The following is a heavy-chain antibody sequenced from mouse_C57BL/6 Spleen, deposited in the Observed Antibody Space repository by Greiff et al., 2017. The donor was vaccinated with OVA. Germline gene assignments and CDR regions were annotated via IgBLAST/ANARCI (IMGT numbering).Heavy chain of an antibody. CDR3: TRGITTVVHWYFDV. Sequence: VQLQQSGAELVRPGASVTLSCKASGYTFTDYEMHWVKQTPVHGLEWIGAIDPETGGTAYNQKFKGKAILTADKSSSTAYMELRSLTSEDSAVYYCTRGITTVVHWYFDVWGTGTTVTVSS. V-gene: IGHV1-15*01. J-gene: IGHJ1*03. D-gene: IGHD1-1*01. CDR2: IDPETGGT. CDR1: GYTFTDYE.